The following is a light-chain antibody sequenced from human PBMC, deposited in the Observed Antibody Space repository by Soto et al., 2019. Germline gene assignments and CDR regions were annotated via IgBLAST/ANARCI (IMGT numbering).Light chain of an antibody. CDR1: TSDVGSYNL. CDR3: CSYAGINNFVL. J-gene: IGLJ2*01. CDR2: EGT. Sequence: QSVLTQPASVSGSPGQSITISCTGSTSDVGSYNLVSWYQQHPGKAPKLMIYEGTERPSGVSNRFSGSKSGNTASLTISGLQAEDEADYYCCSYAGINNFVLFGGGTKVTVL. V-gene: IGLV2-23*01.